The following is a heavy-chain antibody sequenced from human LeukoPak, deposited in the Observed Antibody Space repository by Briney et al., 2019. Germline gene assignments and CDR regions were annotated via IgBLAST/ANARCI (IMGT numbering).Heavy chain of an antibody. CDR3: ARAKAAAPTAGYYYYYMDV. J-gene: IGHJ6*03. V-gene: IGHV4-59*10. D-gene: IGHD6-13*01. CDR1: GGSFSGYY. CDR2: IYTSGST. Sequence: PSETLSLTCAVYGGSFSGYYWSWIRQPAGKGLEWIGRIYTSGSTNYNPSLKSRVTISVDTSKNQFSLKLSSVTAADTAVYYCARAKAAAPTAGYYYYYMDVWGKGTTVTISS.